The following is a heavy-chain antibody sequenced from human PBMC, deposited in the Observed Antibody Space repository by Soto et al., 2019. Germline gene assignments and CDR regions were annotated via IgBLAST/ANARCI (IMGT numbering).Heavy chain of an antibody. CDR1: GFTFSSYG. CDR3: AKDTYYYDSSGYYTFDY. D-gene: IGHD3-22*01. J-gene: IGHJ4*02. CDR2: ISYDGSNQ. Sequence: QVQLVESGGGVVQPGTSLRLSCAVSGFTFSSYGMHWVRQAPGKGLEWVAHISYDGSNQHYVDSVKGRFTISRDNSKNTVYLQMNSLRAEESAVSYCAKDTYYYDSSGYYTFDYWGQGTLVTVSS. V-gene: IGHV3-30*18.